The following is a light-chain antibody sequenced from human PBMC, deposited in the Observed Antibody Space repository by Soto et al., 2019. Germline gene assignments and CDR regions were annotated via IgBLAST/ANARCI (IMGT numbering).Light chain of an antibody. J-gene: IGKJ1*01. CDR2: DAS. CDR3: QQYNSYPWT. CDR1: QSISSW. V-gene: IGKV1-5*01. Sequence: DIQMTQSPSTLSASVGDRVTITCRASQSISSWLAWYQQKPGKAPKLLIYDASSLESGVPSRFSGSGSVTEFTLTISSPQPDDFATYYCQQYNSYPWTFGQGTKVEIK.